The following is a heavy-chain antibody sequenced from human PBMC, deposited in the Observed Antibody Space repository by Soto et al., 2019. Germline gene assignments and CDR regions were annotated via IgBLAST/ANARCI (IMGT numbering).Heavy chain of an antibody. Sequence: GGSLRLSCAASGFTFSSYGMHWVRQAPGKGLEWVAVIWYDGSNKYYADSVKGRFTISRDNSKNTLYLQMNSLRAEDTAVYYCASSITGTTDHFDYWGQGTLVTVSS. CDR3: ASSITGTTDHFDY. CDR2: IWYDGSNK. CDR1: GFTFSSYG. J-gene: IGHJ4*02. D-gene: IGHD1-7*01. V-gene: IGHV3-33*08.